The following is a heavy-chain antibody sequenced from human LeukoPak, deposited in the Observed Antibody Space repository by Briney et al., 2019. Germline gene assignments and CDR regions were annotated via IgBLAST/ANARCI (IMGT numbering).Heavy chain of an antibody. CDR1: GFTFSNYA. D-gene: IGHD6-13*01. Sequence: PGGSLRLSCAASGFTFSNYAMSWFRQAPGKGLEWVSVIGSSGESTYDADSVKGRVTVSRDNSKNTLYLQMNSLRAEDTAVYYCAKDLMGGPGKRQLSAFDIWGQGTMVTVSS. CDR2: IGSSGEST. J-gene: IGHJ3*02. CDR3: AKDLMGGPGKRQLSAFDI. V-gene: IGHV3-23*01.